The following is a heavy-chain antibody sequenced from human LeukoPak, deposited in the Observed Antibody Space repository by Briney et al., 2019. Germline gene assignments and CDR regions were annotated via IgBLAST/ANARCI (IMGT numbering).Heavy chain of an antibody. V-gene: IGHV1-18*01. CDR2: INPNSGGT. Sequence: ASVKVSCKASGYTFFSYGISWVRQAPGQGLEWMGWINPNSGGTNYAQKFQGRVTMTEDTSTDTAYMELSSLRSEDTAVYYCATVSTTGTTYDAFDIWGKGTMVTVSS. D-gene: IGHD1-1*01. CDR3: ATVSTTGTTYDAFDI. J-gene: IGHJ3*02. CDR1: GYTFFSYG.